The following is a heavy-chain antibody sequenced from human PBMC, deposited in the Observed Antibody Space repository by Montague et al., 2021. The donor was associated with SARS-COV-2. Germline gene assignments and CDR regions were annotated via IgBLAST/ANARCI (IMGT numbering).Heavy chain of an antibody. CDR2: INHSGST. D-gene: IGHD3-22*01. CDR1: GGSFSDYH. CDR3: ARGLTDISMIVVVPLGAYHYFDS. V-gene: IGHV4-34*01. J-gene: IGHJ4*02. Sequence: SETLSLTCAMYGGSFSDYHWSWIRQPPGKGLEWIGEINHSGSTNYNPSPKIRVTISIDTSKRQFSLTLSSVTAADTAVYYCARGLTDISMIVVVPLGAYHYFDSGGQGNLVTVSS.